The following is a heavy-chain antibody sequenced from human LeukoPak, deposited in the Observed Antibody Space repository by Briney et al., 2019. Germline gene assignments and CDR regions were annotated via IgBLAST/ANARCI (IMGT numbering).Heavy chain of an antibody. V-gene: IGHV3-30*04. Sequence: GGSLRLSCAASGFTFSSYAMHWVRQAPCKGLEWVAVISYDGSNKYYADSVKGRFTISRDNSKNTLYLQMNSLRAEDTAVYYCAKGSDYGSGSYSTLDYWGQGTLVTVSS. CDR1: GFTFSSYA. CDR3: AKGSDYGSGSYSTLDY. D-gene: IGHD3-10*01. CDR2: ISYDGSNK. J-gene: IGHJ4*02.